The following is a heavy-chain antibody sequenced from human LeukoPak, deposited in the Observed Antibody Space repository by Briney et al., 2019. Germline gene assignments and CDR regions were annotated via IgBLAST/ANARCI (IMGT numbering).Heavy chain of an antibody. CDR2: ISSGSTI. J-gene: IGHJ4*02. CDR3: ARRERYSSGWYVVDY. D-gene: IGHD6-19*01. CDR1: GFTFSSYE. V-gene: IGHV3-48*03. Sequence: GTSLRLSCAASGFTFSSYEMNWVRQAPGKGLEWVSYISSGSTIYYADSVKGRFTISRDNAKNSLYLQMNSLRAEDTAVYYCARRERYSSGWYVVDYWGQGTLVTVSS.